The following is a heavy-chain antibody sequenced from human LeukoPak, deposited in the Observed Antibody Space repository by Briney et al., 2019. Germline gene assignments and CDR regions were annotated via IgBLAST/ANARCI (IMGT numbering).Heavy chain of an antibody. CDR3: ARDTPFGVVIMVEDYHGMDV. V-gene: IGHV1-18*01. CDR1: GYTFTNYG. D-gene: IGHD3-3*01. J-gene: IGHJ6*02. Sequence: GASVKVSCKASGYTFTNYGISWVRQAPGQGLQWMGWISAYNGNTNYAQKLQGRVTMTTDTSTSTAYMELRSLRSDDTAVYYCARDTPFGVVIMVEDYHGMDVWGQGTTVTVSS. CDR2: ISAYNGNT.